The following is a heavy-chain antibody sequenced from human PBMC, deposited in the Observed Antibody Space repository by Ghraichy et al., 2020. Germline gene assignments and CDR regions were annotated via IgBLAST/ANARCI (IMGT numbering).Heavy chain of an antibody. D-gene: IGHD3-3*01. J-gene: IGHJ5*02. CDR2: IYYSGST. V-gene: IGHV4-39*01. CDR3: ARLSANYVLWSGTRHLNYFDP. Sequence: TLSLTCTVSGGPISSSSYYWAWIRQPPGKGLEWIGSIYYSGSTYYNPSLKSRVTMSVDLAKNQFSLKLTSVTAADTAVYYCARLSANYVLWSGTRHLNYFDPRGQGIRVTGS. CDR1: GGPISSSSYY.